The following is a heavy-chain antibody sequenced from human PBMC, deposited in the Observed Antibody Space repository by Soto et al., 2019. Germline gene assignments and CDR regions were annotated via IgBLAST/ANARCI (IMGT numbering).Heavy chain of an antibody. CDR2: IYYSGST. D-gene: IGHD3-3*01. Sequence: SETLSLTCTVSGGSISSYYWSWIRQPPGKGLEWIGYIYYSGSTNYNPSLKSRVTISVDTSKNQFSLKLSSVTAADTAVYYCAREGPTSIFGVPGAFDIWGRGTMVTGSS. CDR1: GGSISSYY. J-gene: IGHJ3*02. V-gene: IGHV4-59*01. CDR3: AREGPTSIFGVPGAFDI.